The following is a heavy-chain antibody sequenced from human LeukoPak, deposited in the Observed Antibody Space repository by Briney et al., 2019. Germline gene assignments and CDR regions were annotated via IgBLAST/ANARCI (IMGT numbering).Heavy chain of an antibody. CDR2: TYYRSKWYN. J-gene: IGHJ6*02. D-gene: IGHD3-3*01. V-gene: IGHV6-1*01. CDR3: AREDFWSGYYTGIRDYYGMDV. Sequence: SQTLSLTCAISGDSVSSNSAAWNWIRQTPSRGLEWLGRTYYRSKWYNDYAVCVKSRITINPDTSKNQFSLQLNYVTPEDTAVYYCAREDFWSGYYTGIRDYYGMDVWGQGTTLTVSS. CDR1: GDSVSSNSAA.